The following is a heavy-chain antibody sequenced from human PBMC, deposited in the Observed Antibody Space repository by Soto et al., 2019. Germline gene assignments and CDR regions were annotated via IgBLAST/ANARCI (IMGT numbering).Heavy chain of an antibody. Sequence: PSETLSLTCAVSGGSISSSNWWSWVRQPPGXGLEWIGEIYHSGSTNYNPSLKSRVTISVDKSKNQFSLKLSSVTAADTAVYYCARDPSTYYYGSGTQGDNWFDPWGQGTLVTVSS. CDR3: ARDPSTYYYGSGTQGDNWFDP. V-gene: IGHV4-4*02. J-gene: IGHJ5*02. CDR1: GGSISSSNW. CDR2: IYHSGST. D-gene: IGHD3-10*01.